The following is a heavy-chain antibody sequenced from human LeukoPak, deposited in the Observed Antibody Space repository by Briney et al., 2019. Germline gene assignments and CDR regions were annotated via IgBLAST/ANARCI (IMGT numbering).Heavy chain of an antibody. V-gene: IGHV1-69*01. J-gene: IGHJ4*02. Sequence: SVKVSCKASGDTFRSNAISWVRQAPGQGLEWMGGIIPIFGTPNYAQKFQGRVTITVDESTSTAYMELSSLRSEDTAVYFCAFYLGYCSGGSCYHHFDYWGQGTLVTVSS. CDR3: AFYLGYCSGGSCYHHFDY. CDR2: IIPIFGTP. CDR1: GDTFRSNA. D-gene: IGHD2-15*01.